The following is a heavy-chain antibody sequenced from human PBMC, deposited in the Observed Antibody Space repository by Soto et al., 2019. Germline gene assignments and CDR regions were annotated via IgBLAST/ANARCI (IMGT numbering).Heavy chain of an antibody. CDR1: GGSFSGYY. Sequence: SETLSLTCAVYGGSFSGYYWSWIRQPPGKGLEWIGEINHRGRTDYNPSLKSRVTISVDTSKDQFSLELSSVTAADTAVYSCARHPGYCSGSNCYGYYTMDVWGQGTTVTVSS. CDR3: ARHPGYCSGSNCYGYYTMDV. J-gene: IGHJ6*02. D-gene: IGHD2-2*01. V-gene: IGHV4-34*01. CDR2: INHRGRT.